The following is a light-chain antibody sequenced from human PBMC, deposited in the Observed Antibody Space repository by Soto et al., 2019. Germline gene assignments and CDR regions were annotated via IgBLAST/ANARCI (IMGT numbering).Light chain of an antibody. CDR3: QRGRTGPLP. J-gene: IGKJ4*01. CDR2: DVS. Sequence: EIVLTQSPATLSLSPGERATLSCRASQSVSYYLAWYQQKPGQAPRLLIYDVSNRATGIPARFSGSGSGTDFPPPITPLGQKVFEFYYCQRGRTGPLPCGGGTRGNIK. V-gene: IGKV3-11*01. CDR1: QSVSYY.